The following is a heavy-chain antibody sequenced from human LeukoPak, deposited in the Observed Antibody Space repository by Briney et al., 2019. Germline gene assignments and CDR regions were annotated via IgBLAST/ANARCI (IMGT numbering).Heavy chain of an antibody. CDR1: GYTFTSYY. J-gene: IGHJ4*02. CDR2: IKPSDGFT. Sequence: PSVKVSCKASGYTFTSYYVHWVRQAPGQGLEWMGVIKPSDGFTSYAQKFQGRLTVTRDMSTSTVYMELNSLRSEDTAVYFCGREIEGTTDFWGQGTLVTVSS. CDR3: GREIEGTTDF. D-gene: IGHD1-7*01. V-gene: IGHV1-46*01.